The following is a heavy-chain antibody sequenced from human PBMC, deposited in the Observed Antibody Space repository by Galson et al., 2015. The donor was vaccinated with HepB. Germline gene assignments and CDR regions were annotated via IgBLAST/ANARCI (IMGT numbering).Heavy chain of an antibody. D-gene: IGHD6-19*01. CDR1: GYTFTSYY. Sequence: SVKVSCKASGYTFTSYYMHWVRQAPGQGLEWMGWINPNSGGTNYAQKFQGRVTMTRDTSISTAYMELSRLRSDDTAVYYCARRAVAGNPYYYGMDVWGQGTTVTVSS. J-gene: IGHJ6*02. V-gene: IGHV1-2*02. CDR3: ARRAVAGNPYYYGMDV. CDR2: INPNSGGT.